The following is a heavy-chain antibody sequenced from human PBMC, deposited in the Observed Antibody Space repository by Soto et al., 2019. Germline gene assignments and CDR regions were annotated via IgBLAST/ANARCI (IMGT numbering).Heavy chain of an antibody. CDR2: FYKSATT. D-gene: IGHD7-27*01. V-gene: IGHV4-30-4*01. CDR3: ARGRYCLTGRCFPNWFDS. CDR1: GDSISNLDYF. Sequence: QVQLLESGPGLVKPSQTLSLTCSVSGDSISNLDYFWAWIRQPPWQALEYIGYFYKSATTYYNPSFESRVALSVDTSKSQFSLDVTSVTVADTGVYFCARGRYCLTGRCFPNWFDSWGQGALVTVSS. J-gene: IGHJ5*01.